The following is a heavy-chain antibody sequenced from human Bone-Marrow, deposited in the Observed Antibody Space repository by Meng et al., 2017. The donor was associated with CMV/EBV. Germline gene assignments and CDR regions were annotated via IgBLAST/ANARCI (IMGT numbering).Heavy chain of an antibody. D-gene: IGHD3-22*01. CDR1: GFTFSSYS. J-gene: IGHJ6*02. V-gene: IGHV3-48*04. CDR3: AKDVTMIADYGMDV. Sequence: GESLKISCAASGFTFSSYSMNWVRQAPGKGLEWVSYISSSSSTIYYADSVKGRFTISRDNAKNSLYLQMNSLRAEDTAVYYCAKDVTMIADYGMDVWGQGTTVTVSS. CDR2: ISSSSSTI.